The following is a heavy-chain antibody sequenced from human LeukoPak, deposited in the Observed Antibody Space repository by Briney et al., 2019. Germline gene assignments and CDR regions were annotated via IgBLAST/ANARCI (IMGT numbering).Heavy chain of an antibody. CDR1: GGTFSSYA. CDR2: IIPIFGTA. D-gene: IGHD3-22*01. Sequence: ASVKVSCKASGGTFSSYAISWVRQAPGQGLEWMGGIIPIFGTANYAQKFQGRVTITADDSTSTAYMELSSLRSEDTAVYYCARCRYYDSSGHSRLSADYWGQGTLVTVSS. J-gene: IGHJ4*02. V-gene: IGHV1-69*13. CDR3: ARCRYYDSSGHSRLSADY.